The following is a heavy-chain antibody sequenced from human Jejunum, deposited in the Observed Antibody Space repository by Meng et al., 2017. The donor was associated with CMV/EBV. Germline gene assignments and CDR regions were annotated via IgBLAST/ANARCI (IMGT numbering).Heavy chain of an antibody. D-gene: IGHD4-11*01. CDR1: GFAFSPYG. Sequence: CVVSGFAFSPYGIHCVRQSPGARLEWVSSIRPSGSYKYYADSVKGRFTISRDNAKNSVHLDMNSLRAEDTAVYYCARLQWAAFDYWGKGALVTVSS. CDR2: IRPSGSYK. V-gene: IGHV3-21*06. CDR3: ARLQWAAFDY. J-gene: IGHJ4*02.